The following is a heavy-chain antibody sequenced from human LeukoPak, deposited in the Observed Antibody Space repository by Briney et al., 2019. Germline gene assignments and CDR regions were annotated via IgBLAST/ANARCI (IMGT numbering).Heavy chain of an antibody. Sequence: SETLSLTCSVSGGSISSRSYYWGWIRQPPGKGLEWIGSIYYSGSTYYNPSLKCRVTISVDTSKNQFSLKLSSVTAADTAMYYCARHLLRGTIDFDYWGQGTLVTVSS. D-gene: IGHD1-1*01. V-gene: IGHV4-39*01. CDR2: IYYSGST. CDR3: ARHLLRGTIDFDY. J-gene: IGHJ4*02. CDR1: GGSISSRSYY.